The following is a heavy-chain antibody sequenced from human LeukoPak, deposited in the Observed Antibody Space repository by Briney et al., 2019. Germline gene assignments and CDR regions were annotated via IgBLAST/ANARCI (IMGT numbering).Heavy chain of an antibody. CDR2: IYTSGST. CDR3: ARDGESPPDSSFDY. J-gene: IGHJ4*02. D-gene: IGHD3-10*01. CDR1: GGSISSYY. V-gene: IGHV4-4*07. Sequence: SETLSLTCTVSGGSISSYYWSWIRQPAGKGLEWIGRIYTSGSTNYNPSLKSRVTMSVDTSKNQFSLKLSSETAADTAVYYCARDGESPPDSSFDYWGQGTLVTVSS.